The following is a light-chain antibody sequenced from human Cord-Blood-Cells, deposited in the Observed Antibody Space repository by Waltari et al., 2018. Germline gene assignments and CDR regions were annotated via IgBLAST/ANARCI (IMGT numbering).Light chain of an antibody. J-gene: IGKJ4*01. V-gene: IGKV3-11*01. CDR3: QQRSNWPLT. Sequence: DIVLTQSPATLSLSPGERPTTSCRASQSVSSYLAWYQQKPGQAPRLLISDASNRATGIPARFSGSGSGTDFTLTISSLEPEDFAVYYCQQRSNWPLTFGGGTKVEIK. CDR1: QSVSSY. CDR2: DAS.